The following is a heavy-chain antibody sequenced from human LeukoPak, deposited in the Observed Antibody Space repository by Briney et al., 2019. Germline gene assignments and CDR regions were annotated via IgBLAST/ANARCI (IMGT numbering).Heavy chain of an antibody. CDR3: ARDYYGSGSFPFDY. J-gene: IGHJ4*02. Sequence: SETLSLTCAVSGGSISSCTYYWGWIRQPPGKGLEWIGSIYCSGSTNYNPSLKSRVTMSVDTSKNQFSLKLSSVTAADTAVYYCARDYYGSGSFPFDYWGQGTLVTVSS. CDR2: IYCSGST. V-gene: IGHV4-39*07. D-gene: IGHD3-10*01. CDR1: GGSISSCTYY.